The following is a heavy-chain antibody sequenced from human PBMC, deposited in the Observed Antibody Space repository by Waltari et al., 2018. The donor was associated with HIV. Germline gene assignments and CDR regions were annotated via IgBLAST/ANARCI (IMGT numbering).Heavy chain of an antibody. J-gene: IGHJ4*02. CDR2: ISHSGAKK. CDR3: ARDLMYFYDSSGHYTEFDY. Sequence: EVELLESGGDLVQPGGSLRLSCAASRFTFSDSAMTWVRRAPAKGLEWVSTISHSGAKKFYAESVKGRFTVSSDNLKKTVYLQMNSLRVEDTALYYCARDLMYFYDSSGHYTEFDYWGRGTLVSVSS. V-gene: IGHV3-23*01. CDR1: RFTFSDSA. D-gene: IGHD3-22*01.